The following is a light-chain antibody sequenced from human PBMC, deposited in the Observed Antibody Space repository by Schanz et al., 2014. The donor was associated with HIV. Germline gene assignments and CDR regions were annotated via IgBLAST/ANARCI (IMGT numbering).Light chain of an antibody. Sequence: DIQMTQFPSTLSASVGDRVTIACRASQNIGNSLAWFQLKPGRAPKLLIYSASSLHTGVPSTFSGTGSGTEFTLTISSLHPDDFATYFCLHYNDFTSTFGQGTKLEIK. CDR3: LHYNDFTST. J-gene: IGKJ2*01. V-gene: IGKV1-5*03. CDR2: SAS. CDR1: QNIGNS.